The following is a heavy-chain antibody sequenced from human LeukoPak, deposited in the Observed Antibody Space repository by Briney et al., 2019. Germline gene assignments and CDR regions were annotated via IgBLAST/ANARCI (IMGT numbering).Heavy chain of an antibody. V-gene: IGHV3-7*04. Sequence: GGCQRRSCAASGFTFSSYWMSWVRQAPGKGLERVANIKQDGSEKYYVDSVKGRSSASRDNAKNSMYLQMNSLRAEDTAVYYCARDSPWELHHFAYAGQPTLVTVSS. D-gene: IGHD1-26*01. CDR2: IKQDGSEK. CDR1: GFTFSSYW. J-gene: IGHJ4*02. CDR3: ARDSPWELHHFAY.